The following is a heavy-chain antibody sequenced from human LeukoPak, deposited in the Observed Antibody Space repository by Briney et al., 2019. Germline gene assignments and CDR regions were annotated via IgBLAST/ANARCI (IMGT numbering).Heavy chain of an antibody. J-gene: IGHJ4*02. D-gene: IGHD5-24*01. Sequence: ASVKVSCKASGYTFTSYDSNWVRQATGQGLEWMGWMNPNSGNTGYAQKFQGRVTMTRNTSISTAYMELSRMSSDDTAVYYCARWGRWLHRRFDYWGQGTLVTVSS. CDR3: ARWGRWLHRRFDY. V-gene: IGHV1-8*01. CDR2: MNPNSGNT. CDR1: GYTFTSYD.